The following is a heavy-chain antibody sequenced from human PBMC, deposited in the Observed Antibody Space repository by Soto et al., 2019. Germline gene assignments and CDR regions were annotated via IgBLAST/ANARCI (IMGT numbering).Heavy chain of an antibody. V-gene: IGHV3-66*01. CDR1: GFSVSSNY. J-gene: IGHJ6*02. CDR3: VRDGGGSAAYYSGMDV. CDR2: IYSGGST. Sequence: EVQLVESGGGLVQPGGSLRLSCAASGFSVSSNYMSWVRQAPGKGLEWVSIIYSGGSTYYADSVKGRFTFSRDNSKNTLYLQMNSLRAEDTAVYYCVRDGGGSAAYYSGMDVWGQGTTVTVSS. D-gene: IGHD3-10*01.